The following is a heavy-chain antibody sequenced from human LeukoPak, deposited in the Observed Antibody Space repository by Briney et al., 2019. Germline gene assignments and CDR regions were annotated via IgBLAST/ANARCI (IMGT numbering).Heavy chain of an antibody. CDR1: GFTFSSYA. D-gene: IGHD3-22*01. J-gene: IGHJ6*02. CDR3: AKDSYYYDSSGYFLVYGMDV. Sequence: GGSLRLSCAVSGFTFSSYAMSWVRQAPGKGLEWVSAISGSGGSTYYADSVKGRFTISRDNSKNTLYLQMNSLRAEDTAVYYCAKDSYYYDSSGYFLVYGMDVWGQGTTVTVSS. CDR2: ISGSGGST. V-gene: IGHV3-23*01.